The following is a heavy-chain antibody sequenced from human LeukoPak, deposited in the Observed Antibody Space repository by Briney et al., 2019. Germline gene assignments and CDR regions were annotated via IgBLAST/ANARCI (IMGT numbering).Heavy chain of an antibody. V-gene: IGHV1-46*01. CDR1: GYTFTSYY. CDR2: INPSGGST. Sequence: ASVKVSCKASGYTFTSYYMHWVRQAPGQGLEWMGIINPSGGSTSYAQKFQGRVTMTRDTSTSTVYMELSSLRSEDTAVYYRARGRNPYYYDSSGYLLAWGQGTLVTVSS. D-gene: IGHD3-22*01. CDR3: ARGRNPYYYDSSGYLLA. J-gene: IGHJ5*02.